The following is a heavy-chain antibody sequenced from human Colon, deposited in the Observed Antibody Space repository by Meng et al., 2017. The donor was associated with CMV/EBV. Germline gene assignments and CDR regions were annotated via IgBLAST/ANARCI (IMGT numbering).Heavy chain of an antibody. CDR1: ISNSSSY. CDR3: ARQGTVVEAGTRASYFDY. Sequence: ISNSSSYWGWIRQTPGKGLEWIANIYYTGITYYTPSLRSRVALSVDRSKNQFSLRLTSVTAADTAIYHCARQGTVVEAGTRASYFDYWGQGALVTSPQ. V-gene: IGHV4-39*01. D-gene: IGHD1-1*01. CDR2: IYYTGIT. J-gene: IGHJ4*02.